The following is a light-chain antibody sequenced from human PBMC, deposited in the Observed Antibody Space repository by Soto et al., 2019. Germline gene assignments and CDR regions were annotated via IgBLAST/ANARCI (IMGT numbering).Light chain of an antibody. CDR2: RAS. V-gene: IGKV1-5*03. CDR1: QSISNW. Sequence: DIQMTQSPSTLSASVGDRVTLTCRASQSISNWLAWYQQKPGKAPKLLIYRASSLESGVPSRFSGSGSGTEFTLTISSLQPDDFATYYCQQYNSYTSSTFGQGTKVEIK. J-gene: IGKJ1*01. CDR3: QQYNSYTSST.